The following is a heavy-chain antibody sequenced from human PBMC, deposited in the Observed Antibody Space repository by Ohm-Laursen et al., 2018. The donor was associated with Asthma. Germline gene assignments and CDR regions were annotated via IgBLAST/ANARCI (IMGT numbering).Heavy chain of an antibody. D-gene: IGHD2-2*01. CDR3: ATDTSFHSMDV. V-gene: IGHV1-46*01. CDR2: INPSGGST. Sequence: SSVKVSCKASGYTFTSYYMHWVRQAPGQGLEWMGIINPSGGSTSYAQKFQGRVTMTRDTSTSTVYMELSSLRSEDTAVYYCATDTSFHSMDVWGQGTTVTVSS. CDR1: GYTFTSYY. J-gene: IGHJ6*02.